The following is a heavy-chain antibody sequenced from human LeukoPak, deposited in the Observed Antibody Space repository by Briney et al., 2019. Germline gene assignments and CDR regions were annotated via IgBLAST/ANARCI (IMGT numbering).Heavy chain of an antibody. CDR1: GFTVSSNY. J-gene: IGHJ4*02. CDR3: AKGGYSSSCDY. D-gene: IGHD6-13*01. V-gene: IGHV3-53*05. CDR2: IYSGGST. Sequence: PGGSLRLSCAASGFTVSSNYMSWVRQAPGKGLEWVSVIYSGGSTYYADSVKGRFTISRDKSKNTLYLQMSSLTPEDTAVYYCAKGGYSSSCDYWGQGTLVTVSS.